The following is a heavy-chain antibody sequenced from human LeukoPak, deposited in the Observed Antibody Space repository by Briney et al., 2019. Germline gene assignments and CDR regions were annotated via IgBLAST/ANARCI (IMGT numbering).Heavy chain of an antibody. CDR1: GGSISSSSYY. J-gene: IGHJ4*02. CDR2: IYTSGST. D-gene: IGHD2-2*02. CDR3: AMAKQIEYCSSTSCYIDY. V-gene: IGHV4-61*02. Sequence: SETLSLTCTVSGGSISSSSYYWGWIRQPAGKGLEWIGRIYTSGSTNYNPSLKSRVTMSVDTSKNQFSLKLSSVTAADAAVYYCAMAKQIEYCSSTSCYIDYWGQGTLVTVSS.